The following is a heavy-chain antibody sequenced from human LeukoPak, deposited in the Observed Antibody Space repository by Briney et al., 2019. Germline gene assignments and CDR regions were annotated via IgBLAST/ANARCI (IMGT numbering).Heavy chain of an antibody. D-gene: IGHD6-19*01. CDR3: ARDQSSGSPLDY. CDR1: GFTFSSYS. V-gene: IGHV3-21*01. J-gene: IGHJ4*02. CDR2: ISSSSSYI. Sequence: GGSLRLSCAASGFTFSSYSMNWVRQAPGKGLEWVSSISSSSSYIYYADSVKGRFTISRDNAKNSLYPQMNSLRAEDTAVYYRARDQSSGSPLDYWGQGTLVTVSS.